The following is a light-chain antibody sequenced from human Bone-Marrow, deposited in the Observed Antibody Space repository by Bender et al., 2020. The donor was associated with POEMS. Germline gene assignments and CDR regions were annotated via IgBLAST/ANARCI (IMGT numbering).Light chain of an antibody. CDR1: SGHSNYA. CDR2: LNSDGSH. V-gene: IGLV4-69*01. Sequence: DSASLGASVKLTCTLSSGHSNYAIAWHQQQPKKGPRYLMKLNSDGSHNKGDGIPDRFSGSSSGAERYLTISSLQSEDEADYYCQTWGSGFRVFGGGTKLTVL. CDR3: QTWGSGFRV. J-gene: IGLJ3*02.